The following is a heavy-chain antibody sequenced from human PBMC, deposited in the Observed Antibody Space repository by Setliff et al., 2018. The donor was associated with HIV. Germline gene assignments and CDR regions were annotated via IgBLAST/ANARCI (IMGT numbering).Heavy chain of an antibody. CDR1: GYTFNNYA. V-gene: IGHV7-4-1*01. CDR3: ARYGSDWFFDL. CDR2: INTETGTP. Sequence: ASVKVSCKASGYTFNNYAMNWVRQAPGQGLELMGWINTETGTPMYAQGFTGRFVFSLDTSISTAYLQIDSLNAEDTAVYYCARYGSDWFFDLWGRGTLVTVSS. D-gene: IGHD4-17*01. J-gene: IGHJ2*01.